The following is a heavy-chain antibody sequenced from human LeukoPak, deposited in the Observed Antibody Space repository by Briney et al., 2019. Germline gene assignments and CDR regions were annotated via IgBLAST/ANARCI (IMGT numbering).Heavy chain of an antibody. V-gene: IGHV1-69*13. CDR2: IIPIFGTA. CDR1: GGTFSSYA. CDR3: ARLYPGIAAAGLYYYYYMDV. D-gene: IGHD6-13*01. J-gene: IGHJ6*03. Sequence: ASVKVSCKASGGTFSSYAISWVRQAPGQGLEWMGGIIPIFGTANYAQKFQGRVTITADESTSTAYMELSSLRSEDTAVYYCARLYPGIAAAGLYYYYYMDVWGKGTTVTISS.